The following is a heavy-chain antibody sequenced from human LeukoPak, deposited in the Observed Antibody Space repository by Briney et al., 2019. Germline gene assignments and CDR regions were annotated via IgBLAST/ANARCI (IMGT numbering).Heavy chain of an antibody. CDR2: VSGSGGST. Sequence: GGSLRLSCAASGSTFANYLMSWVRQTPGKGLEWVSSVSGSGGSTYYADSVKGRFTISRDNSKNTVYLQMSSLRAEDTAVYYCAKLTQPSAYWGQGTLVTVSS. CDR1: GSTFANYL. D-gene: IGHD3-9*01. CDR3: AKLTQPSAY. V-gene: IGHV3-23*01. J-gene: IGHJ4*02.